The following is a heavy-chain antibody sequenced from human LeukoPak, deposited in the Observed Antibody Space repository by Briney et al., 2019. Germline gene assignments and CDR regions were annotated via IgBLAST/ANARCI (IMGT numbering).Heavy chain of an antibody. D-gene: IGHD4-17*01. Sequence: PGGSLRLSCAASGFTFNNYAMMWVRQAQGQGLEWVSAITGGGRTYYADSVKGRFTISRGNSKNTLYLQMNSLRAEDTALYFCARDPNGDYIGAFDFLGQGTVVTVSS. V-gene: IGHV3-23*01. CDR1: GFTFNNYA. CDR3: ARDPNGDYIGAFDF. J-gene: IGHJ3*01. CDR2: ITGGGRT.